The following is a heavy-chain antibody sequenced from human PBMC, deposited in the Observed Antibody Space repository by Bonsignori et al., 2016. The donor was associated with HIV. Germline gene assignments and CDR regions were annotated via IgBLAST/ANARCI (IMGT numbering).Heavy chain of an antibody. CDR2: LYPDDSDI. Sequence: VRQMPGKGLEWMGILYPDDSDIRYSPSVQGRVTISADKSLNTAYLQWSSLEASDTAIYYCAISAFTIWWLKHFDIWGQGTLVTVSS. V-gene: IGHV5-51*01. J-gene: IGHJ4*02. CDR3: AISAFTIWWLKHFDI. D-gene: IGHD3-3*01.